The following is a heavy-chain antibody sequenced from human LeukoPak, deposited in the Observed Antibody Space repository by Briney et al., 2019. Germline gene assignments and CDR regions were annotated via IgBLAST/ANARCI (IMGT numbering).Heavy chain of an antibody. D-gene: IGHD6-25*01. CDR2: INPSGGST. CDR1: GYIFTSYY. J-gene: IGHJ6*03. Sequence: APVKVSCKASGYIFTSYYIHWVRQAPGQGLEWMGIINPSGGSTGYAQKFQGRVTMTRDTSTSTVYMELNSLRSDDTAVYHCARALPHVRSGYYYYYMDVWGKGTTVTISS. V-gene: IGHV1-46*01. CDR3: ARALPHVRSGYYYYYMDV.